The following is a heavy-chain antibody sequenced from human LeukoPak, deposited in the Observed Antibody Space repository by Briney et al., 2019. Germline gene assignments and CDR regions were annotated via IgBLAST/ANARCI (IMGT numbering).Heavy chain of an antibody. CDR3: TRRHCTATQCFSFDS. Sequence: PGGSLRLSCVASGFTFSTSSMNWVRQAPGKGLEWASSISSTSGYIAYTDSVKGRFTIFRDNAKNSLYLQMNSLRAEDTAVYYCTRRHCTATQCFSFDSWGQGSLVTVSS. CDR1: GFTFSTSS. CDR2: ISSTSGYI. V-gene: IGHV3-21*01. J-gene: IGHJ4*02. D-gene: IGHD2-15*01.